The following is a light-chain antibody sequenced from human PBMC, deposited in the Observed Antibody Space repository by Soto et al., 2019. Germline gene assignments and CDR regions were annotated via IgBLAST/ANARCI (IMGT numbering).Light chain of an antibody. Sequence: DIQMTQSPSSLSASVGDRVTITCRSSQGISNYLAWYQQQPGKSPKFLIYAASTLQSGVPSRFSGSGSGTDVTLTISSLPTEAVATYYCQKYNSAPWTFGQGTKVEIK. J-gene: IGKJ1*01. CDR2: AAS. CDR1: QGISNY. CDR3: QKYNSAPWT. V-gene: IGKV1-27*01.